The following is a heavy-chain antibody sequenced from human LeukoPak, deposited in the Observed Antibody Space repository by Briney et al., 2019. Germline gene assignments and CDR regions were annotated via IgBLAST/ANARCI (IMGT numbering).Heavy chain of an antibody. Sequence: SETLSLTCTVSGGSISSYYWSWIRQPPGKGLEWIGYIYYSGSTNYNPSLKSRVTISVDTSKNQFSLKLSSVTAADTAVYYCASTYYDFWSGYHGVSWFDPWGQGTLVTVSS. D-gene: IGHD3-3*01. CDR3: ASTYYDFWSGYHGVSWFDP. V-gene: IGHV4-59*01. CDR2: IYYSGST. CDR1: GGSISSYY. J-gene: IGHJ5*02.